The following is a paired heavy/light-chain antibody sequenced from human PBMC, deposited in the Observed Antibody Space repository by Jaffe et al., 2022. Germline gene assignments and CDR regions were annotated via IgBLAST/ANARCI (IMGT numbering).Light chain of an antibody. CDR1: NIASKS. CDR3: QVWDSSSDNFV. V-gene: IGLV3-21*04. Sequence: SYVLTQSPSVSVAPGETARITCGGDNIASKSVHWYLQKPGQAPVLVIFADSDRPSGIPERFSGSNSGNTATLTINRVEAGDEADYYCQVWDSSSDNFVFGAGTKVTVL. J-gene: IGLJ1*01. CDR2: ADS.
Heavy chain of an antibody. CDR2: VYWNDEK. V-gene: IGHV2-5*01. D-gene: IGHD4-17*01. CDR1: GFSLTTGGMG. J-gene: IGHJ1*01. CDR3: TQKFNYGDPLQCFHH. Sequence: QITLNESGPTLVKPTQTLTLTCTFSGFSLTTGGMGVGWIRQPPGRALEWLALVYWNDEKSYSPSLKSRLTITKDISKNQVVLTMTNMDPADTATYYCTQKFNYGDPLQCFHHWGQGTLVTVSS.